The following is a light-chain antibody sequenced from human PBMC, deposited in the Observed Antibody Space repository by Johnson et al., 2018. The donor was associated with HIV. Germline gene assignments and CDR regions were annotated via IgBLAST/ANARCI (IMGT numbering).Light chain of an antibody. V-gene: IGLV1-51*02. Sequence: QSMLTQPPSVSAAPGQKVTISCSGSSSTIGNNYVSWYHLLPGTPPKLLIFKNNERPSGIPDRFSGSTSGASATLGITGLQTGDEADYYCATWDTSLSAGGVFGTGTKVTVL. J-gene: IGLJ1*01. CDR1: SSTIGNNY. CDR3: ATWDTSLSAGGV. CDR2: KNN.